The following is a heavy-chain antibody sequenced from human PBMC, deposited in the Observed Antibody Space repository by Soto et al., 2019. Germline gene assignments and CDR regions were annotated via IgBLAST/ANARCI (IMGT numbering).Heavy chain of an antibody. CDR1: GFTFSSYA. D-gene: IGHD3-9*01. CDR2: ISYDGSNK. CDR3: ARDGALIRYFDWSVAGGMDV. Sequence: QVQLVESGGGVVQPGRSLRLSCAASGFTFSSYAMHWVRQAPGKGLEWVAVISYDGSNKYYADSVKGRFTIYRDNSKNTLYLQMNSLRAEDTAVYYCARDGALIRYFDWSVAGGMDVWGQGTTVTVSS. J-gene: IGHJ6*02. V-gene: IGHV3-30-3*01.